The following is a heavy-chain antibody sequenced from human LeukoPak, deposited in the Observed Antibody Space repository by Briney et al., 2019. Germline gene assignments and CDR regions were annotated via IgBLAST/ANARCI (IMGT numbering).Heavy chain of an antibody. V-gene: IGHV1-8*01. D-gene: IGHD4-17*01. J-gene: IGHJ5*02. CDR1: GYTLTSYD. CDR3: ARGPHDYGDYWAWSIDP. Sequence: ASVKVSCKASGYTLTSYDINWVRQATGQGREWMGWMNPNSGNTGYAQKFQGRVTMTRNTSIGTAYMELSSLRSEDTAVYYYARGPHDYGDYWAWSIDPWGQGTLVTVSS. CDR2: MNPNSGNT.